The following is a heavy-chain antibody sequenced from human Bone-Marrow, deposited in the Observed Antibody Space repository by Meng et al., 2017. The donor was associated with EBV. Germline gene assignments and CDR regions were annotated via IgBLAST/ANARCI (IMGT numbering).Heavy chain of an antibody. CDR1: GGTFRSDA. D-gene: IGHD3-10*01. J-gene: IGHJ4*02. CDR3: ASESGRGFTPDY. CDR2: LIPMSGVP. V-gene: IGHV1-69*01. Sequence: VQSGAEVKKPGSSVKVSCKTSGGTFRSDAVSWVRQAPGQQGLEWIGGLIPMSGVPYFAQKFQGRLTIIADESTSTHYMELSSLRSEDTAMYFCASESGRGFTPDYWGQGTLVTVSS.